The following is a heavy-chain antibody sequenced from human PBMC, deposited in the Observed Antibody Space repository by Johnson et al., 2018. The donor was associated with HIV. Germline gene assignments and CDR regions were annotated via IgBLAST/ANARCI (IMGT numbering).Heavy chain of an antibody. J-gene: IGHJ3*01. D-gene: IGHD2-21*02. CDR2: INDGGSEK. V-gene: IGHV3-7*01. Sequence: VQLVESGGGLVQPGGSLRLSCAASGFTFRSYWMTWFRQTPGKGLEWVANINDGGSEKYYVDTVMGRFTVSRDNAKNSLYLQMNSLRVADPYCGGDCYSWLFAFDFWGHGTMVTVSS. CDR1: GFTFRSYW. CDR3: CYSWLFAFDF.